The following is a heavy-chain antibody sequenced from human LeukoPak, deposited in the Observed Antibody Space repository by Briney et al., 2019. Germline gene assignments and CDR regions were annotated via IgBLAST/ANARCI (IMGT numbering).Heavy chain of an antibody. CDR3: AKVKAIAVAGSRYYYMDV. V-gene: IGHV3-43*01. CDR2: ISWDGGST. CDR1: GFTFDDYT. J-gene: IGHJ6*03. D-gene: IGHD6-19*01. Sequence: GGSLRLSCAASGFTFDDYTLYWVGQAPGKGLAGVGLISWDGGSTYYADSVKGRFTISRDNSKNSLYLQMNCLRTEDTALYYCAKVKAIAVAGSRYYYMDVWGKGTTVTVSS.